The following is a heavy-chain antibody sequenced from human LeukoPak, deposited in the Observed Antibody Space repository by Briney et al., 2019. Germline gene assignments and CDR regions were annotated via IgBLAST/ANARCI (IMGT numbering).Heavy chain of an antibody. Sequence: ASVKVSCKASGYTFTGYYMHWVRQAPGQGLEWMGWNNPNSGGTNYAQKFQGRVTMTRGTSISTAYTELRRLRSDDTAVYNCAREGDYDDAPTYWGQGTLVTVSS. V-gene: IGHV1-2*02. CDR2: NNPNSGGT. CDR1: GYTFTGYY. D-gene: IGHD3-22*01. CDR3: AREGDYDDAPTY. J-gene: IGHJ4*02.